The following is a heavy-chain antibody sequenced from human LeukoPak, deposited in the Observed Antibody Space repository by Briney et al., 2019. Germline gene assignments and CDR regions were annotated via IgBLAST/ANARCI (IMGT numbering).Heavy chain of an antibody. CDR1: DGSIISYF. J-gene: IGHJ4*02. Sequence: PSETLSLTCTVSDGSIISYFWSWIRQPPGKGLEWIGEINHSGSTNYNPSLKSRVTISVDTSKNQFSLILSSVTAADTAVYYCARDPRAEGELVFDYWGQGTLVTVSS. V-gene: IGHV4-34*01. D-gene: IGHD6-6*01. CDR2: INHSGST. CDR3: ARDPRAEGELVFDY.